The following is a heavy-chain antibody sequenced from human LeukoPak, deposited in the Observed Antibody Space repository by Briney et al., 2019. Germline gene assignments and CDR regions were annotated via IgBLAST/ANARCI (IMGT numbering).Heavy chain of an antibody. CDR3: AARRDYFDY. J-gene: IGHJ4*02. V-gene: IGHV3-66*01. CDR2: IYIGASA. Sequence: GGSVRLPRAPSGFTDTTTDMSWVTQAPGKGVGWISIIYIGASAYYAASVKGIITISRDNSKTPLYLQMNSLSAEDTAVYYCAARRDYFDYWGQAALDTVSS. CDR1: GFTDTTTD.